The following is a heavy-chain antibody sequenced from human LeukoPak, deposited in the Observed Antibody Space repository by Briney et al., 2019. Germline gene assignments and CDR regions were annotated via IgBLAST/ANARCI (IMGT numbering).Heavy chain of an antibody. Sequence: QAGGSRGLSCPASGLTLGDFAMGWVGRVPGRGRGGEGFIRGKAYGGTTEYAASVKGRFTISRDDSKSIAYLQMNSLKTEDTAVYYCTRDRRQLAPVEDAFDIWGQGTMVTVSS. V-gene: IGHV3-49*04. CDR1: GLTLGDFA. D-gene: IGHD6-13*01. CDR3: TRDRRQLAPVEDAFDI. J-gene: IGHJ3*02. CDR2: IRGKAYGGTT.